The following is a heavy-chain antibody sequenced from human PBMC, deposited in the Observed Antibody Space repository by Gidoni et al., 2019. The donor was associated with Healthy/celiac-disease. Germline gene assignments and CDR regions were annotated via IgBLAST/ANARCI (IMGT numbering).Heavy chain of an antibody. Sequence: QVQLQESGPGLVKPSETLSPTCPVPGGPISSYYWSWIRQPPGKGLEWIGYIYYSGSTNYNPSLKSRVTISVDTSKNQFSLKLSSVTAADTAVYYCARGRVYGGNSFGPWGQGTLVTVSS. CDR2: IYYSGST. CDR3: ARGRVYGGNSFGP. CDR1: GGPISSYY. V-gene: IGHV4-59*01. D-gene: IGHD4-17*01. J-gene: IGHJ5*02.